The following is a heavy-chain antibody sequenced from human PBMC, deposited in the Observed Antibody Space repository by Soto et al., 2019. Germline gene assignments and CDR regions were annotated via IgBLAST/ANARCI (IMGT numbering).Heavy chain of an antibody. V-gene: IGHV1-18*04. CDR3: ARVLEVKTGFYYYYGMDV. J-gene: IGHJ6*02. CDR2: ISAYNGNT. CDR1: GYTFTSYG. D-gene: IGHD2-21*01. Sequence: ASVKVSCKASGYTFTSYGIGWVRQAPGQGLEWMGWISAYNGNTNYAQKLQGRVTMTTDTSTSTAYMELRSLGSDDTAVYYCARVLEVKTGFYYYYGMDVWGQGTTVTVSS.